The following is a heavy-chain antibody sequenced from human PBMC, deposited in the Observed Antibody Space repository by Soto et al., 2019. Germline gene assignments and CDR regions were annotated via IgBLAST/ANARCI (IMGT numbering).Heavy chain of an antibody. CDR3: ARGSTIVRGAPSWFDP. D-gene: IGHD3-10*01. Sequence: SVKVSCKASGGTFSRYTINWVRQAPGQGLEWMGRIIPIAAIANYTQKFQGRVTITVDKSSTTAYMELSSLRSDDTAVYYCARGSTIVRGAPSWFDPWGHGTVVTVSS. CDR1: GGTFSRYT. J-gene: IGHJ5*02. CDR2: IIPIAAIA. V-gene: IGHV1-69*02.